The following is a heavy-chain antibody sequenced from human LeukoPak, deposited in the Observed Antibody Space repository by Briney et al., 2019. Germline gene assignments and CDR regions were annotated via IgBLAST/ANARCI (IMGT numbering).Heavy chain of an antibody. CDR2: ISSSGSTI. J-gene: IGHJ4*02. V-gene: IGHV3-48*03. Sequence: GGSLRLSCAASGFRFSSYEMNWVRQAPGKGLEWVSYISSSGSTIYYADSVEGRFTISRDNAKNSLYLQMNSLRVEDTAVYYCARDISPLDYWGQGTLVTVSS. CDR1: GFRFSSYE. CDR3: ARDISPLDY.